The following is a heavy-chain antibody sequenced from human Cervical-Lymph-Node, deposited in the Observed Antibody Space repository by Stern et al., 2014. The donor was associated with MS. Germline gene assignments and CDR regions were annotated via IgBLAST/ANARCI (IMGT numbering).Heavy chain of an antibody. V-gene: IGHV1-18*04. CDR1: GYTFTSYG. Sequence: QMQLVQSGAEVKKPGASVKVSCKASGYTFTSYGISWVRQAPGQGLEWMGWMSAYKGRGGDAQKLQGRVTMTTDTSTSTAYMELRSLRSDDTAVYYCARDSPYNWNDLDYWGQGTLVTVSS. J-gene: IGHJ4*02. CDR3: ARDSPYNWNDLDY. CDR2: MSAYKGRG. D-gene: IGHD1-1*01.